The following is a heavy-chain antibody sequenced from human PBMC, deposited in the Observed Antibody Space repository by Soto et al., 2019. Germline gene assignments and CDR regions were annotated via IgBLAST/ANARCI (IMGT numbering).Heavy chain of an antibody. CDR2: IYYSGST. CDR1: GGSISSGGYY. D-gene: IGHD3-22*01. CDR3: ARGAYYYDSSGYLDY. Sequence: QVQLQESGPGLVKPSQTLSLTCTVSGGSISSGGYYWSWIRQHPGKGLEWIGYIYYSGSTYYNPSLKSRVIISVDTSKNHFSLKLSSVTAVDTAVYYCARGAYYYDSSGYLDYWGQGTLVTVSS. J-gene: IGHJ4*02. V-gene: IGHV4-31*03.